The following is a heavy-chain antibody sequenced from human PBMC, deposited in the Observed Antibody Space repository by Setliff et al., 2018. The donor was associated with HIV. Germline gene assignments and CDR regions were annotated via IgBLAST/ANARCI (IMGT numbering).Heavy chain of an antibody. J-gene: IGHJ3*02. V-gene: IGHV1-69*13. CDR3: ARGGRVVPAATGSNAYDI. CDR2: IIPVFGET. D-gene: IGHD2-2*01. Sequence: AASVKVSCKASGGTFSSYDISWVRQAPGQGLERMGRIIPVFGETNYAQRFQGRVTITADEFTSTAYMELSSLRSEDTAVYYCARGGRVVPAATGSNAYDIWGQGTKVTVSS. CDR1: GGTFSSYD.